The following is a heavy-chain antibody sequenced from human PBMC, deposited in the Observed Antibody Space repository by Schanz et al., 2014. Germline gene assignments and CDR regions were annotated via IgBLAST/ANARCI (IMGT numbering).Heavy chain of an antibody. D-gene: IGHD2-2*02. J-gene: IGHJ6*03. CDR3: AGAYCSSASCYTGYYYVDD. Sequence: QVQLVQSGPEVKKPGSSVKVSCQAFGDTFSKYNIMWVRQVPGQGLEWLGRIMPLRGIGNNAWKFQDRLTITADKSTSTAYMELTSLRSEDTAVYYCAGAYCSSASCYTGYYYVDDWGKGTTVTVSS. V-gene: IGHV1-69*02. CDR2: IMPLRGIG. CDR1: GDTFSKYN.